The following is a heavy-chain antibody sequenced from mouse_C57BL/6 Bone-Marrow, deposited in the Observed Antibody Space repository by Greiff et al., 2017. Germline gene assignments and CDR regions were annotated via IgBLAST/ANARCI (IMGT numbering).Heavy chain of an antibody. D-gene: IGHD2-1*01. V-gene: IGHV5-17*01. CDR3: AEGGKGYAMDY. J-gene: IGHJ4*01. CDR2: ISSGSSTI. Sequence: EVKVVESGGGLVKPGGSLKLSCAASGFTFSDYGMHWVRQAPEKGLEWVAYISSGSSTIYYADTVKGRFTISRDNAKNTLFLQMTSLRSEDTAMYYCAEGGKGYAMDYWGQGTSVTVSS. CDR1: GFTFSDYG.